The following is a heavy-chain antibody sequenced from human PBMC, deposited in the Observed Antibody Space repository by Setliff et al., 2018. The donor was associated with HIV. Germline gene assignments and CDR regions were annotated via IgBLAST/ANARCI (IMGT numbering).Heavy chain of an antibody. CDR1: GFTFSDHY. CDR3: ARGGSNSWSPFDY. J-gene: IGHJ4*02. D-gene: IGHD6-13*01. Sequence: GGSLRLSCAASGFTFSDHYMNWVRQAPGKGLEWVSYISKSGGSTYYADSVKGRFTISRDNSKNTLYLQMNSLRAEDTAVYYCARGGSNSWSPFDYWGQGTLVTVSS. CDR2: ISKSGGST. V-gene: IGHV3-11*04.